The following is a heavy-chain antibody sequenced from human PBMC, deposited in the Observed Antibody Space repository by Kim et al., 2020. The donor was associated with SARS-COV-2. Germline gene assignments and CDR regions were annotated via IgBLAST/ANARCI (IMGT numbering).Heavy chain of an antibody. CDR3: ARDASLTNYFDY. CDR2: IYYSGST. D-gene: IGHD1-1*01. V-gene: IGHV4-31*03. Sequence: SETLSLTCTVSGGSISSGGYYWSWIRQHPGKGLEWIGYIYYSGSTYYNPSLKSRVTISVDTSKNQFSLKLSSVTAADTAVYHCARDASLTNYFDYWGQGTLVTVSS. J-gene: IGHJ4*02. CDR1: GGSISSGGYY.